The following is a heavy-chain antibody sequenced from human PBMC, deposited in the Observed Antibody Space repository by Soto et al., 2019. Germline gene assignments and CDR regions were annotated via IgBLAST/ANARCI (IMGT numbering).Heavy chain of an antibody. CDR2: IWYDGSNK. CDR3: ARDGGAGSSLVDY. Sequence: QVQLVESGGGVVQPGRSLRLSCAASGFTFSSYGMHWVRQAPGKGLEWVAVIWYDGSNKYYADSVKGRFTISRDNSKNTLYLQMNSLRAEDTAVYYCARDGGAGSSLVDYWGQGTLVTVSS. J-gene: IGHJ4*02. CDR1: GFTFSSYG. D-gene: IGHD6-13*01. V-gene: IGHV3-33*01.